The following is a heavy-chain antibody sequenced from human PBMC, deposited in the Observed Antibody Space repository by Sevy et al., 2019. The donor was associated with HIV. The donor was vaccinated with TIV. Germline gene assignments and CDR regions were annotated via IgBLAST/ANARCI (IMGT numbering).Heavy chain of an antibody. V-gene: IGHV3-74*01. D-gene: IGHD1-26*01. J-gene: IGHJ4*02. Sequence: GESLKISCSASGFTFGSYWMHWVRQAPGKGLVGISGVNSDGSSTNYADSVKGRFTMSRDSAKNTLYLQMNSLRAEDTAVYFCVAANTWEDYWGQGTLVTVSS. CDR3: VAANTWEDY. CDR2: VNSDGSST. CDR1: GFTFGSYW.